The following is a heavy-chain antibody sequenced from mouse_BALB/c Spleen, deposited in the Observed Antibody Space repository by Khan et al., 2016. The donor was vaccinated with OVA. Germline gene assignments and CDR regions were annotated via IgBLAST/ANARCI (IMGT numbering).Heavy chain of an antibody. Sequence: QIQLVQSGPELKKPGETVKISCKASGYTFTNYGMNWVKQAPGKGLKWMGWINTYSGEPTYADDFKGRSAFSLETSARTAYLQIKNLQNEDTGTYVGARSNSYWYIDVRGAGTTVTVSA. CDR2: INTYSGEP. J-gene: IGHJ1*01. CDR1: GYTFTNYG. V-gene: IGHV9-3-1*01. CDR3: ARSNSYWYIDV. D-gene: IGHD4-1*02.